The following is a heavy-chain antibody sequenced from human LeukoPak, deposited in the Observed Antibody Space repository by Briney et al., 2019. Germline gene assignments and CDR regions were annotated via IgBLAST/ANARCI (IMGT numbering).Heavy chain of an antibody. J-gene: IGHJ5*02. D-gene: IGHD3-22*01. V-gene: IGHV1-18*01. Sequence: GASVKVSCKASGYTSTSYGISWVRQAPGQGLEWMGWISAYNGNTNYAQKLQGRVTMTTDTSTSTAYMELRSLRSDDTAVYYCARDAPGYYDSSSYYYWFDPWGQGTLVTVSS. CDR1: GYTSTSYG. CDR2: ISAYNGNT. CDR3: ARDAPGYYDSSSYYYWFDP.